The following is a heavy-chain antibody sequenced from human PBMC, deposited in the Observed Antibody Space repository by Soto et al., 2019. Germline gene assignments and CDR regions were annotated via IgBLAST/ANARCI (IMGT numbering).Heavy chain of an antibody. CDR1: GFTFSSYA. V-gene: IGHV3-30-3*01. D-gene: IGHD4-17*01. CDR2: ISYDGSNK. Sequence: QVQLVESGGGVVQPGRSLRLSCAASGFTFSSYAMPCGRQAPGKGLEWVAVISYDGSNKYYADSVKGRFTISRDNSKHTLYLQMNSRIAEDTAVYYCARGPTPRSGDLDYWGQGTLVTVSS. J-gene: IGHJ4*02. CDR3: ARGPTPRSGDLDY.